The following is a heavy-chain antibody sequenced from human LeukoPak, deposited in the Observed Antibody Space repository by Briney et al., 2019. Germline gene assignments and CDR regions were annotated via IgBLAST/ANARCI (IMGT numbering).Heavy chain of an antibody. D-gene: IGHD1-26*01. CDR3: ASYRRAYDI. Sequence: GGSLRLSCAASGFSIDKYWMNWVRQAPGKGLEWVSDFLSDGRIYYADSVKGRFTISKDNSQNTVNLQMDNLRAEDAAIYYCASYRRAYDIWGQGTVVTVAS. J-gene: IGHJ3*02. CDR1: GFSIDKYW. V-gene: IGHV3-53*01. CDR2: FLSDGRI.